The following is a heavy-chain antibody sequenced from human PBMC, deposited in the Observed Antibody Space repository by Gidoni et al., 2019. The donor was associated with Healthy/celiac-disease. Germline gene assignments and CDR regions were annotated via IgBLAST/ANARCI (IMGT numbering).Heavy chain of an antibody. CDR2: IYYSGST. CDR3: ARHPTYYDFWSGYYTWNAFDI. D-gene: IGHD3-3*01. V-gene: IGHV4-39*01. J-gene: IGHJ3*02. Sequence: QLQLQESGPGLVKPSETLSLTCTVSGGSISRSSYYWGWIRQPPGKGLEWIGSIYYSGSTYYNPSLKSRVTISVDTSKNQFSLKLSSVTAADTAVYYCARHPTYYDFWSGYYTWNAFDIWGQGTMVTVSS. CDR1: GGSISRSSYY.